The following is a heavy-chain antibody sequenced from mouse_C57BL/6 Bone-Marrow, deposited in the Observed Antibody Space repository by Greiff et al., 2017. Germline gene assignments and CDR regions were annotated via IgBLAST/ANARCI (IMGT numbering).Heavy chain of an antibody. CDR3: AREGDYYGSSSGLDY. Sequence: QVQLKQSGAELARPGASVKLSCKASGYTFTSYGISWVKQRTGQGLEWIGEIYPRSGNTYYNEKFKGKATLTADKSSSTAYMELRSRTSEDSAVYFCAREGDYYGSSSGLDYWGQGTTLTVSS. D-gene: IGHD1-1*01. V-gene: IGHV1-81*01. J-gene: IGHJ2*01. CDR1: GYTFTSYG. CDR2: IYPRSGNT.